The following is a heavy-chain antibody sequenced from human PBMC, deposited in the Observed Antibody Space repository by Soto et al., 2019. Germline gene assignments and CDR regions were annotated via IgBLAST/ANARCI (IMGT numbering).Heavy chain of an antibody. CDR1: GDAISNYY. V-gene: IGHV4-59*03. D-gene: IGHD1-20*01. CDR2: VHESGST. Sequence: SETLSLTCSVSGDAISNYYWSWTRQTPGRGLEWIGCVHESGSTDYNPSLRGRVIISLHTSKSQFSLSLRSATAADTATYYCARGTRALITSFFAYWGQGIPVTVSS. CDR3: ARGTRALITSFFAY. J-gene: IGHJ4*02.